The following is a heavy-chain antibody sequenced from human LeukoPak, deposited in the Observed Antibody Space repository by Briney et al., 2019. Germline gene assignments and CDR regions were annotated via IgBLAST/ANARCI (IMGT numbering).Heavy chain of an antibody. J-gene: IGHJ4*02. Sequence: ASVKVSCKASRYTFTGYFMHWVRQAPGQGLELMGRINPDSGGTNYAQKFQGRVTMTRDTSISTAYMELSRLRSDDTAVYYCARDTSGWHQFDYWGQGTLVTVSS. CDR1: RYTFTGYF. CDR3: ARDTSGWHQFDY. V-gene: IGHV1-2*06. D-gene: IGHD6-19*01. CDR2: INPDSGGT.